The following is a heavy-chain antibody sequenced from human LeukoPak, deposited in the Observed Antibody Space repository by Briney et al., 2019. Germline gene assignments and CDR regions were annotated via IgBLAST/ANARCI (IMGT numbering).Heavy chain of an antibody. D-gene: IGHD2-15*01. J-gene: IGHJ5*02. CDR3: TTAELIVVVVAATRYWFDP. Sequence: PGGSLRLSCAASGFTFSNAWMSWVRQAPGKGLEWVGRIKSKTDGGTTDYAAPVKGRFTISRDDSKNTLCLQMNSLKTEDTAVYYCTTAELIVVVVAATRYWFDPWGQGTLVTVSS. CDR2: IKSKTDGGTT. CDR1: GFTFSNAW. V-gene: IGHV3-15*01.